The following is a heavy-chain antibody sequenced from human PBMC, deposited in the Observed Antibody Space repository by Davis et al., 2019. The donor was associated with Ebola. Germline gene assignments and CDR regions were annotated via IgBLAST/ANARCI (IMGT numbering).Heavy chain of an antibody. D-gene: IGHD3-16*01. CDR1: GGSISSSSYY. J-gene: IGHJ4*02. Sequence: MPSETLSLTCTVSGGSISSSSYYWGWIRQPPGKGLEWIGSIYYSGSTYYNPSLKSRVTISVDTSKNQFSVKLNSVTTADTAMYYCARLGGPATNFDTWGQGTLVTVPS. CDR3: ARLGGPATNFDT. CDR2: IYYSGST. V-gene: IGHV4-39*01.